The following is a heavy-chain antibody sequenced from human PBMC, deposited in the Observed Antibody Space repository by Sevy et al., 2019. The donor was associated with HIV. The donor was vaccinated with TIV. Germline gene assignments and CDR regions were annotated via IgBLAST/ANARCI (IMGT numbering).Heavy chain of an antibody. Sequence: ASVKVSCKVFGYTFTSHGIIWVRQAPGQGLEWMGWISAYSGDTKYVQNLQGRVTMTTDTSTSTAYMELRSLRSDDTAVYFCARAGAFYYDTSGFSNYWGQGTLVTVSS. J-gene: IGHJ4*02. CDR3: ARAGAFYYDTSGFSNY. D-gene: IGHD3-22*01. V-gene: IGHV1-18*04. CDR2: ISAYSGDT. CDR1: GYTFTSHG.